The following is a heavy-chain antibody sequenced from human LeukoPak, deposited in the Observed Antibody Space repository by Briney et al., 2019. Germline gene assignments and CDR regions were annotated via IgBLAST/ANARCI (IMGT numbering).Heavy chain of an antibody. D-gene: IGHD2-21*02. Sequence: TSETLSLTCAVYGGSFSGYYWSWIRQPPGKGLEWIGYIYYSGSTNYNPSLKSRVTISVDTSKNQFSLKLSSVTAADTAVYYCARGVPTATARWFDPWGQGTLVTVSS. CDR2: IYYSGST. J-gene: IGHJ5*02. V-gene: IGHV4-59*01. CDR3: ARGVPTATARWFDP. CDR1: GGSFSGYY.